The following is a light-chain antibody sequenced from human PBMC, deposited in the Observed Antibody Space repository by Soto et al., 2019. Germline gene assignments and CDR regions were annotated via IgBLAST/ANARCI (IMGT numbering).Light chain of an antibody. Sequence: GDIVPVTCCASQSIGTYVNWYRQKSGAAPELLIYDASTLQSGVPSRFRGGASGTDFTLTISSLQLDDFATYYCQQSYNTPLTFGQGTKVDI. CDR2: DAS. CDR1: QSIGTY. J-gene: IGKJ1*01. V-gene: IGKV1-39*01. CDR3: QQSYNTPLT.